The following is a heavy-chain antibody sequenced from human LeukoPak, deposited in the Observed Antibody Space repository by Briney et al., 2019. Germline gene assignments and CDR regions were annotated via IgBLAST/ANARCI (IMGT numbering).Heavy chain of an antibody. CDR2: ISGSGGST. CDR1: GFTFSRHA. D-gene: IGHD3-9*01. CDR3: AKEPPILTGYYWDY. V-gene: IGHV3-23*01. Sequence: PGGSLRLSCAASGFTFSRHAMSWVRQAPGKGLEWVSAISGSGGSTYYADSVKGRFTISRDNSKNTLYLQMNSLRAEDTAVYYCAKEPPILTGYYWDYWGQGTLVTVSS. J-gene: IGHJ4*02.